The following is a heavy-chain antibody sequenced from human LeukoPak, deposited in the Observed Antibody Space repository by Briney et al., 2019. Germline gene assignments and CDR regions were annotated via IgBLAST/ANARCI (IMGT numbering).Heavy chain of an antibody. CDR1: GYTFSNYW. CDR2: IYPGDSDS. J-gene: IGHJ3*02. CDR3: ARPQDFGLTGMNAFDI. Sequence: GESLKISCKASGYTFSNYWIGWVRQMPGKGLECMGIIYPGDSDSRYSPSFQGQVTISANKSINTAYLQWSSLKASDTAMYYCARPQDFGLTGMNAFDIWGQGTMVTVSS. D-gene: IGHD7-27*01. V-gene: IGHV5-51*01.